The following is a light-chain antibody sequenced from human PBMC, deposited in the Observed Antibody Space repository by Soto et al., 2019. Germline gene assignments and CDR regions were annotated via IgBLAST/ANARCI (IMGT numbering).Light chain of an antibody. CDR3: QQYNSYWT. CDR1: QSISSW. V-gene: IGKV1-5*03. CDR2: KAS. Sequence: DIQMTQSPSTLSASVGDSVTITCRASQSISSWLAWYQQKPGKAPKLLIYKASSLEGGVPSRFSGSGSGTEFTLTISSLQPDDFATYYCQQYNSYWTFGQGTKVDIK. J-gene: IGKJ1*01.